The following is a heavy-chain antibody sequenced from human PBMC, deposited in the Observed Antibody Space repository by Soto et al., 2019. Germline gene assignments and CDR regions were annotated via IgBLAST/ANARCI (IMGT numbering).Heavy chain of an antibody. CDR3: ARDYGSWYEVYFDY. V-gene: IGHV3-33*01. CDR1: GFTFSSYG. J-gene: IGHJ4*02. Sequence: GGSLRLSCAASGFTFSSYGMPWVRQAPGKGLEWVAVIWYDGSNKYYADSVKGRFTISRDDSKNTLYLQMNSLRAEDTAVYYCARDYGSWYEVYFDYWSQGT. CDR2: IWYDGSNK. D-gene: IGHD6-13*01.